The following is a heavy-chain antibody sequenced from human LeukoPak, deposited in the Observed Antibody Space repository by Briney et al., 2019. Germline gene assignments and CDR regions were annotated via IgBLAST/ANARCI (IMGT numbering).Heavy chain of an antibody. J-gene: IGHJ4*02. D-gene: IGHD2-2*01. CDR3: ANPSAYCSSTSCYGFDY. V-gene: IGHV3-23*01. CDR2: ISGSGGST. Sequence: GGSLRLSCAASGFTFSSYAMSWVRQAPGKGLEWVSAISGSGGSTYYADSVKGRFTISRDNSKNTLYLQMNSLRAEDTAVYYCANPSAYCSSTSCYGFDYWGQGTPVTVSS. CDR1: GFTFSSYA.